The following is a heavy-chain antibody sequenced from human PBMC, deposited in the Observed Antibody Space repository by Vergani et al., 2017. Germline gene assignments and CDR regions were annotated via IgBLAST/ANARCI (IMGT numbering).Heavy chain of an antibody. CDR3: VRDRGLCAGGRCYTEAWDY. V-gene: IGHV3-30-3*01. CDR1: GFALTRHA. CDR2: ISFDGTNA. D-gene: IGHD2-2*02. Sequence: QVQLVESGGGVVQPGTSLRLSCVVSGFALTRHAMYWVRQAPGKGLEWVVGISFDGTNAYYPDLVKGRFTISRDIAKNTLYLQVRSLRLEDTGVYHCVRDRGLCAGGRCYTEAWDYWGQGTPVTVSS. J-gene: IGHJ4*02.